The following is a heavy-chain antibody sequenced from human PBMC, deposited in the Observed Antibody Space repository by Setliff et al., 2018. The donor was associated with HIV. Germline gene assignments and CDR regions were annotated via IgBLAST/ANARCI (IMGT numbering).Heavy chain of an antibody. D-gene: IGHD2-21*01. Sequence: SETLSLTCSVSGGSISSSAYYWGWIRQHPGKGLEWFGNIYYSGTTYYNPSLKSRVTISVDTSKNQYSVRLSSVTAADTAFYYCARMWRWSGPESYYFDSWGRGTLVTVSS. CDR1: GGSISSSAYY. CDR2: IYYSGTT. V-gene: IGHV4-39*01. J-gene: IGHJ4*02. CDR3: ARMWRWSGPESYYFDS.